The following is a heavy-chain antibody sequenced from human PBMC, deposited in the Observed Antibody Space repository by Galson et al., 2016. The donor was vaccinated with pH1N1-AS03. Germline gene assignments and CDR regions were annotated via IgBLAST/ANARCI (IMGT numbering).Heavy chain of an antibody. D-gene: IGHD5-24*01. V-gene: IGHV1-18*01. Sequence: SVKVSCKASGYTFTSYGITWVRQAPGQGLEWMGWISAYNGNTKYAQKFPGRVTMTTDTSTSPAYLELRSLRSDDTAVYYCAKVGGEGYNWYFYGMDVWGQGTTVTVSS. CDR3: AKVGGEGYNWYFYGMDV. CDR2: ISAYNGNT. CDR1: GYTFTSYG. J-gene: IGHJ6*02.